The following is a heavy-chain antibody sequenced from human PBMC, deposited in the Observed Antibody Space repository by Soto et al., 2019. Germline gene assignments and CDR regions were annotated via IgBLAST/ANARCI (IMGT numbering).Heavy chain of an antibody. CDR3: ARDQGYYYDSSGYSFDY. V-gene: IGHV3-30-3*01. Sequence: GGSLRLSCAASGFTFSSYAMHWVRQAPGKGLEWVAVISYDGSNKYYADSVKGRFTISRDNSKNTLYLQMNSLRAEDMAVYYCARDQGYYYDSSGYSFDYWGQGTLVTVSS. D-gene: IGHD3-22*01. CDR2: ISYDGSNK. CDR1: GFTFSSYA. J-gene: IGHJ4*02.